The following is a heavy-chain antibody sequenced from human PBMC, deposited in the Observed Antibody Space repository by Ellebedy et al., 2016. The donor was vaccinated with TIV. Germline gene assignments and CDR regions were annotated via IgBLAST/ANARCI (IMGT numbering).Heavy chain of an antibody. V-gene: IGHV3-21*06. Sequence: PGGSLRLSCAASGFTFSDYSMNWVRQAPGEGLEWVSSISRSGRHISYADSVKGRFTISRDNAKNSLFLQINSLRAEDTAVYFCAIGIPAPGDWGQGTLVTVSS. D-gene: IGHD6-13*01. CDR1: GFTFSDYS. CDR2: ISRSGRHI. J-gene: IGHJ4*02. CDR3: AIGIPAPGD.